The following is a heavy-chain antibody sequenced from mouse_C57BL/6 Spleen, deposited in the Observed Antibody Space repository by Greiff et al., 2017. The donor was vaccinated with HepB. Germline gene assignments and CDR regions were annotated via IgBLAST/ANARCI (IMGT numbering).Heavy chain of an antibody. V-gene: IGHV1-82*01. Sequence: VQLQQSGPELVKPGASVKLSCKASGYAFSSSWMNWVKQRPGKGLEWIGRIYRGDGDTNYNGKFKGKATLTADKSSSPAYMQLSSLTSEDSAVYFCASGATADYWGQGTTLTVSS. D-gene: IGHD1-2*01. CDR3: ASGATADY. CDR2: IYRGDGDT. CDR1: GYAFSSSW. J-gene: IGHJ2*01.